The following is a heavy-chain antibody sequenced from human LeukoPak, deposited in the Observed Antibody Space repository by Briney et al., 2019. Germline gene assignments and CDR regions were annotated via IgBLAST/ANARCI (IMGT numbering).Heavy chain of an antibody. CDR1: GGTFSNYA. CDR2: IIPIFGTA. CDR3: AREAPYGDY. J-gene: IGHJ4*02. V-gene: IGHV1-69*05. D-gene: IGHD4-17*01. Sequence: SVKVSCKASGGTFSNYAISWVRQAPGQGLEWMGGIIPIFGTANYAQKLQGRVTMTTDTSTSTAYMELRSLRSDDTAVYYCAREAPYGDYWGQGTLVTVSS.